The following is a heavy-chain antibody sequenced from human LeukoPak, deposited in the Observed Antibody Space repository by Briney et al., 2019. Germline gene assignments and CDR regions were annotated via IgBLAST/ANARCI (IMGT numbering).Heavy chain of an antibody. Sequence: PGGSLRLSCVVSGLDFSNYWMHWVRQAPGKGLVWVARTNLHGTTVDYADSVKGRFTISRDNVKNTLFLQMNSLRAEDTAAYYCASAYTYVRLGDHWGQGTLVTVSS. D-gene: IGHD3-16*01. V-gene: IGHV3-74*01. CDR3: ASAYTYVRLGDH. J-gene: IGHJ4*02. CDR2: TNLHGTTV. CDR1: GLDFSNYW.